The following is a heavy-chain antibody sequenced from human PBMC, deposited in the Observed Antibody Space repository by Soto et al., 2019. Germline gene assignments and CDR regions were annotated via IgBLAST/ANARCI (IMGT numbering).Heavy chain of an antibody. CDR1: ELIFSDYY. V-gene: IGHV3-11*06. D-gene: IGHD2-15*01. J-gene: IGHJ4*02. Sequence: QVQLVESGGGLVKPGGSLRLSCAASELIFSDYYMNWIRQAPGKGLEWVAVISYSGSYTNYADSVKGRFSVSRDNTKSSLYLQMNSLRVEDPALYYCATGQDCSGGSCFDFDYWGQGTRVTVSS. CDR3: ATGQDCSGGSCFDFDY. CDR2: ISYSGSYT.